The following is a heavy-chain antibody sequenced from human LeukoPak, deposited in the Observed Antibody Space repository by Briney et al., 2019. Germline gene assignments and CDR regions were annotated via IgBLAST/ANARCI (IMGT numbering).Heavy chain of an antibody. J-gene: IGHJ4*02. CDR1: GYTFTSYG. CDR3: ARVDGGDYDFWSGYWAPYYFDY. D-gene: IGHD3-3*01. V-gene: IGHV1-18*01. CDR2: ISADNGNT. Sequence: ASVNVSCKASGYTFTSYGISWVRQASGQGLEWMGWISADNGNTNYAQKLQGRVTMTTDTSTSTAYMELRSLRSDDTAVYYCARVDGGDYDFWSGYWAPYYFDYWGQGTLVTVSS.